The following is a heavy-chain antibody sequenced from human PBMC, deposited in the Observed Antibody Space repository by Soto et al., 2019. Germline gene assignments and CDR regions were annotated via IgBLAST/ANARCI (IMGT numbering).Heavy chain of an antibody. V-gene: IGHV4-59*01. CDR3: ARARLSRSWWFDP. D-gene: IGHD3-10*01. CDR1: GGSISSYY. Sequence: SETLSLTCTVSGGSISSYYWSWIRQPPGKGLEWIGYIYYSGSTNYNPSLKSRVTISVDTSKNQFSLRLSSVTAADTAVYYCARARLSRSWWFDPWGQGTLVTVSS. J-gene: IGHJ5*02. CDR2: IYYSGST.